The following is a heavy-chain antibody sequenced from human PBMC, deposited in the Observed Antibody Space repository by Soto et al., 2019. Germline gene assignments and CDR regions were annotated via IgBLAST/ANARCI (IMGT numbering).Heavy chain of an antibody. D-gene: IGHD3-22*01. CDR2: IYYSGST. Sequence: LSLTCTVSGGSISSYYWSWIRQPPGKGLEWIGYIYYSGSTNYNPSLKSRVTISVDTSKNQFSLKLSSVTAADTAVYYCARWTYYYDSSGYYNWFDPWDQGTLVTVSS. J-gene: IGHJ5*02. CDR3: ARWTYYYDSSGYYNWFDP. V-gene: IGHV4-59*01. CDR1: GGSISSYY.